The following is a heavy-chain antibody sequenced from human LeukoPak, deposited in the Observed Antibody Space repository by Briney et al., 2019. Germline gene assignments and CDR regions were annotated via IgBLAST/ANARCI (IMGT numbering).Heavy chain of an antibody. D-gene: IGHD2-2*01. V-gene: IGHV3-21*01. CDR3: ARYCSSTSCSSYYYYYRDV. CDR2: ISSISSYL. J-gene: IGHJ6*03. CDR1: GFTFSSYS. Sequence: GGSLRLSCAASGFTFSSYSMNWVRQAPGKGLECVSSISSISSYLYYADSVKGRFTNSRDNAKNTLYLQMDSLRAEDTAVYYCARYCSSTSCSSYYYYYRDVWGKGTTVTVSS.